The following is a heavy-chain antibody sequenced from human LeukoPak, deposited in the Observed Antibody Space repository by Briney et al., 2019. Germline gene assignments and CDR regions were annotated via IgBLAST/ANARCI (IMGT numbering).Heavy chain of an antibody. CDR2: IYYSGST. J-gene: IGHJ6*03. Sequence: SETLSLTCTVSGGSISSYYWSWIRQPPGKGLDWIGYIYYSGSTNYNPSLKSRVTISVDTSKNQFSLKMSSVTAADTAVYFCARGGPPGYYYDYYMDVWGKGTTVTISS. CDR3: ARGGPPGYYYDYYMDV. CDR1: GGSISSYY. V-gene: IGHV4-59*01.